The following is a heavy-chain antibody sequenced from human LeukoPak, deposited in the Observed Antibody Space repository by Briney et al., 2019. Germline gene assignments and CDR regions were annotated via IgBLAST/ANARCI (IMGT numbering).Heavy chain of an antibody. J-gene: IGHJ4*02. D-gene: IGHD3-22*01. V-gene: IGHV3-53*05. CDR1: GFTVSSNY. CDR2: IYSGGST. CDR3: ARDYYDSSGYPDY. Sequence: PGGSLRLSCAASGFTVSSNYMSWVRQAPGKGLEWVSIIYSGGSTYYADSVKGRFTISRDNSKNTLYLQMNSLRAEDTAVYYCARDYYDSSGYPDYWGQGTLVTASS.